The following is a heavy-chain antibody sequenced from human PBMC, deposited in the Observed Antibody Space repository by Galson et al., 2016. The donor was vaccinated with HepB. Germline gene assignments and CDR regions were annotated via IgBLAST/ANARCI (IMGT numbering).Heavy chain of an antibody. Sequence: LRLSCAASGFTFSSYAISWVRQAPGKGLEWVSAIYSGGGTYYADSVKGRFTISRDNSKNTLYLQMNSLRAEDTAVYYCARDLPLLGWGQGTLVTVSS. V-gene: IGHV3-53*01. D-gene: IGHD2-15*01. CDR2: IYSGGGT. J-gene: IGHJ4*02. CDR3: ARDLPLLG. CDR1: GFTFSSYA.